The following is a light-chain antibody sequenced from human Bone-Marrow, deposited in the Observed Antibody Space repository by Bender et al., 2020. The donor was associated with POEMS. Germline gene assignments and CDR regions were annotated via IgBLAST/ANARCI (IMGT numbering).Light chain of an antibody. J-gene: IGLJ3*02. CDR3: TSYTSNTTPWV. V-gene: IGLV2-14*03. CDR2: DVS. Sequence: QSALTQPASVSGSPGQSITISCTGTSSDVGGYNYVSWYQHHPGKAPKLMIYDVSNRPSGVSDRFSGSKSGNTASLTISGLQAEDEADYYCTSYTSNTTPWVFGGGTKLTVL. CDR1: SSDVGGYNY.